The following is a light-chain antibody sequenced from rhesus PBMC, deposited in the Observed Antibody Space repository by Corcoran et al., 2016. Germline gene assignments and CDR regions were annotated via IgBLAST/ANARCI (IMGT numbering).Light chain of an antibody. V-gene: IGKV1-36*02. CDR1: QGISDY. Sequence: DIQMTQSPSSLSASVGDRVTITCRSSQGISDYLSWYQQTPGKAPKRLTYAASSLESGVPSRFSGSGSGTEFTLTISSLQPEDFAAYYCLQGYSTPYSFGHGTKVEIK. CDR2: AAS. CDR3: LQGYSTPYS. J-gene: IGKJ2*01.